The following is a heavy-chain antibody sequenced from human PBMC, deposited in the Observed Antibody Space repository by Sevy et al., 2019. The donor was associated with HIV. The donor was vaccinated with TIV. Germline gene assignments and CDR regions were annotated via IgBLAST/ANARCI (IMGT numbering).Heavy chain of an antibody. CDR2: IIPIFGTA. Sequence: ASVKVSCKASGGTFSSYATSWVRQAPGQGLEWMGGIIPIFGTANYAQKFQGRVTITADKSTSTAYMELSSLRSEDTAVYYCARSLGEGAMIVVGDAFDIWGQGTMVTVSS. CDR1: GGTFSSYA. CDR3: ARSLGEGAMIVVGDAFDI. V-gene: IGHV1-69*06. J-gene: IGHJ3*02. D-gene: IGHD3-22*01.